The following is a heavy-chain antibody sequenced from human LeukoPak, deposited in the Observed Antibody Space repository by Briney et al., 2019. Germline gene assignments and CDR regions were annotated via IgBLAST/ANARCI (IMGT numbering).Heavy chain of an antibody. D-gene: IGHD1-20*01. J-gene: IGHJ5*02. CDR1: GGSISSSSYY. CDR3: ARHNWNDASWFDP. CDR2: IYYSGST. Sequence: SETLSLTCTVSGGSISSSSYYWGWIRQPPGKGLEWIGSIYYSGSTYYNLSLKSRVTISVDTSKNQFSLKLSSVTAADTAVYYCARHNWNDASWFDPWGQGTLVTVSS. V-gene: IGHV4-39*01.